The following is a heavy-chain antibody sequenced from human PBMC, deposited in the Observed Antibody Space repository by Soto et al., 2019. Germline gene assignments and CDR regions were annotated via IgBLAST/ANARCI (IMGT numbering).Heavy chain of an antibody. CDR2: IYSGGST. Sequence: PGGSLRLSCAASGFTVSSNYMSWVRQAPGKGLEWVSVIYSGGSTYYADSVKGRFTTSRDNSKNTLYLQMNSLRAEDTAVYYCARNYDSTAGGAFDIWGQGTMVTVSS. D-gene: IGHD3-22*01. CDR3: ARNYDSTAGGAFDI. CDR1: GFTVSSNY. J-gene: IGHJ3*02. V-gene: IGHV3-53*01.